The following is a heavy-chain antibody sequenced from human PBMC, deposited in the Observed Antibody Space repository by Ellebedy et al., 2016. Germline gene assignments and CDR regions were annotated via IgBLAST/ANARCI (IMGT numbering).Heavy chain of an antibody. Sequence: GESLKISXAASGFTFSDYYMSWIRQAPGKGLEWVSYISGRSSYTNYADSVKGRFTISGDKAKNSLYLQMNSLRAEDTAVYYCARFLNKSESRSSLSPYYYGLDVWGQGTTVTVSS. D-gene: IGHD3-10*01. CDR1: GFTFSDYY. CDR3: ARFLNKSESRSSLSPYYYGLDV. V-gene: IGHV3-11*03. CDR2: ISGRSSYT. J-gene: IGHJ6*02.